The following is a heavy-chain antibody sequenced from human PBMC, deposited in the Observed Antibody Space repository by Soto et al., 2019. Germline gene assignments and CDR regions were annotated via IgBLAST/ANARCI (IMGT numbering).Heavy chain of an antibody. D-gene: IGHD3-22*01. CDR2: ITSGSSII. J-gene: IGHJ6*02. CDR3: DGRDAKNSRQAPYFYYSYGLNV. CDR1: GFTFSSYE. V-gene: IGHV3-48*03. Sequence: PGWSLRLSCAASGFTFSSYEMNWVRQAPGKGLEWISYITSGSSIIYYADSVKGRFTISRDNAQNSLFLQMNSLRAEDTAVYYCDGRDAKNSRQAPYFYYSYGLNVWGQGTTVTDSS.